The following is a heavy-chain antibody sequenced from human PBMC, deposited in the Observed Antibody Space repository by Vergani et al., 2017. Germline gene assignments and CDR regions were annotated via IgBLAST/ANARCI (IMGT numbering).Heavy chain of an antibody. CDR2: INSDGSSA. V-gene: IGHV3-74*01. Sequence: EVQLVESGGGLVQPGGSLRLSCAASGFTFSTYWMHWVRQAPGKGLVWVSRINSDGSSASYADSVKGRFTISRDNAKNTLYLKMNSLRAEDTAVYYFASVEPEWFWGQGTLVTVSS. CDR3: ASVEPEWF. D-gene: IGHD3-3*01. CDR1: GFTFSTYW. J-gene: IGHJ4*02.